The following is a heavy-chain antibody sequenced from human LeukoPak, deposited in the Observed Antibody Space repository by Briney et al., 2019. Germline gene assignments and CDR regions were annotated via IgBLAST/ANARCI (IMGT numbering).Heavy chain of an antibody. D-gene: IGHD3-3*01. CDR2: IYHSGST. Sequence: SETLSLTCAVSGGSIRSSNWWSWVRQPPGKGLEWIGEIYHSGSTNYNPSLKSRVTISVDKSKNQFSLKLSSVTAADTAVYYCARRITIFGVVRSIDYWGQGTLVTVSS. J-gene: IGHJ4*02. CDR3: ARRITIFGVVRSIDY. V-gene: IGHV4-4*02. CDR1: GGSIRSSNW.